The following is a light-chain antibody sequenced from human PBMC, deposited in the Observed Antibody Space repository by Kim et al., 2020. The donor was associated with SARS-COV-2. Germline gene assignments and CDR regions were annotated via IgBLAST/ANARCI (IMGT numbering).Light chain of an antibody. J-gene: IGKJ4*01. CDR2: GAS. CDR1: QSVSSN. Sequence: EIVMTQSPVTLSVSPGERATLSCRVSQSVSSNLAWYQQKPGQAPRLLIYGASTRATGIPARFSGSGSGTEFTLTISSLQSEDFAVYYCQQYNNWPLTFGGGTKVDIK. V-gene: IGKV3-15*01. CDR3: QQYNNWPLT.